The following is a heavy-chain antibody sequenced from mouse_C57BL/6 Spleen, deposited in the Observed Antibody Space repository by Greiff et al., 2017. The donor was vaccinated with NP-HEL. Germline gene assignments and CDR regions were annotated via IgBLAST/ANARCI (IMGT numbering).Heavy chain of an antibody. CDR3: ARYGDYDGGDY. CDR2: IDPSDSYT. D-gene: IGHD2-4*01. CDR1: GYTFTSYW. V-gene: IGHV1-69*01. J-gene: IGHJ4*01. Sequence: VQLQQPGAELVMPGASVKLSCKASGYTFTSYWMHWVKQRPGQGLEWIGEIDPSDSYTNYNQKFKGKSTLTVDKSSSTAYMQLSSLTSEDSAVYYCARYGDYDGGDYWGQGTTVTVSS.